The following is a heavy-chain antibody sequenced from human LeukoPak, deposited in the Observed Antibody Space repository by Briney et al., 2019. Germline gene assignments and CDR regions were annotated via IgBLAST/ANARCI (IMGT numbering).Heavy chain of an antibody. CDR1: GGSISSYY. J-gene: IGHJ4*02. D-gene: IGHD1-26*01. CDR2: IYYSGST. V-gene: IGHV4-59*01. Sequence: PETLSLTCTVSGGSISSYYWSWIRQPPGKGLEWIGYIYYSGSTNYNPSLKSRVTISVDTSKNQFSLKLSSVTAADTAVYYCARVHGELRFDYWGQGTLVTVSS. CDR3: ARVHGELRFDY.